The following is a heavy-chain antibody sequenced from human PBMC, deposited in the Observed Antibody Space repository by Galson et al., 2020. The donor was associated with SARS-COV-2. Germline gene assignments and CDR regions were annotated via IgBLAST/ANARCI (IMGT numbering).Heavy chain of an antibody. CDR3: ANPWGSGWYFDL. D-gene: IGHD7-27*01. Sequence: GGSLRLSCAASGFTFSTYTMHWVRQAPGKGPQWVAAISSDGEKIYYADSVRGRFTISRDNSKNTLNLQMNSLTSDDTALYYCANPWGSGWYFDLWGRGTLVTLSS. V-gene: IGHV3-30*04. CDR2: ISSDGEKI. CDR1: GFTFSTYT. J-gene: IGHJ2*01.